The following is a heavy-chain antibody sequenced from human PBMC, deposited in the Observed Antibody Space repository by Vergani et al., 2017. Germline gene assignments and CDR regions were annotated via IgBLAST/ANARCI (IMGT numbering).Heavy chain of an antibody. V-gene: IGHV1-46*01. J-gene: IGHJ6*02. D-gene: IGHD6-13*01. CDR3: ARVVPPGIAAAGTGYYYYGMDV. CDR2: INPSGGST. Sequence: QVQLVQSGAEVKKPGASVKVSCKASGYTFTSYYMHWVRQAPGQGLEWMGIINPSGGSTSYAQKFQGRVTMTRDTSTSTAYMELSSLRSEDTAVYYCARVVPPGIAAAGTGYYYYGMDVWGQGTTVTVSS. CDR1: GYTFTSYY.